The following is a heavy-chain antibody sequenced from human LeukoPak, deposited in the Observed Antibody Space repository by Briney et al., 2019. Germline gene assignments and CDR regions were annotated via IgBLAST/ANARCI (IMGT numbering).Heavy chain of an antibody. CDR3: ARSRTPFYYYGMHV. J-gene: IGHJ6*02. CDR2: IDPNSGGT. Sequence: ASVKVSCKASGYIFTDYYIHWIRQAPGQGLEWMGWIDPNSGGTHHAPNFQGRATVTRDTSSSTVYMDLSRLRSADTAIYYCARSRTPFYYYGMHVWGLGTSATVSS. CDR1: GYIFTDYY. V-gene: IGHV1-2*02. D-gene: IGHD1-1*01.